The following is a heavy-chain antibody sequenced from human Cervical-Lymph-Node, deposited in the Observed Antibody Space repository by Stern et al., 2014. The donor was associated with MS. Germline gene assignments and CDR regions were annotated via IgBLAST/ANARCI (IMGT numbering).Heavy chain of an antibody. J-gene: IGHJ4*02. CDR2: ISFDGSKE. CDR1: GFTFSRYA. Sequence: VQLVESGGGVVQPGRSLRLSCKTSGFTFSRYAMHWVRQTPGKGLEWVALISFDGSKEYVADSVRGRFTISRDNSEQTLYLQMTRLRAEDTATYYCAKAAGYFDYWGQGTLVTVSS. CDR3: AKAAGYFDY. V-gene: IGHV3-30*04.